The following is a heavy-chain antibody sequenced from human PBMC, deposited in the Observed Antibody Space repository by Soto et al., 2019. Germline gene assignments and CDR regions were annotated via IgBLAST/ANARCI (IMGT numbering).Heavy chain of an antibody. Sequence: GASVKVSCKASGGTFSSYAISWVRQAPGQGLEWMGGIIPIFGTANYAQKFQGRVTIAADESTSTAYMELSSLRSEDTAVYYCARGGSGSWYPAPNYYYYGMDVWGQGTTVTVSS. J-gene: IGHJ6*02. CDR3: ARGGSGSWYPAPNYYYYGMDV. D-gene: IGHD3-10*01. V-gene: IGHV1-69*13. CDR1: GGTFSSYA. CDR2: IIPIFGTA.